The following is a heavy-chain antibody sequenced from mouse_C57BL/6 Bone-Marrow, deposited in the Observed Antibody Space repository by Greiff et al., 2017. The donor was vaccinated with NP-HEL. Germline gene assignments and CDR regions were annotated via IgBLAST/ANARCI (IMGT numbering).Heavy chain of an antibody. CDR1: GFPITSGYY. CDR2: ITHSGET. J-gene: IGHJ2*01. D-gene: IGHD3-1*01. V-gene: IGHV12-3*01. CDR3: AGDRSGSGLLDY. Sequence: VQLKESGPGLVKPSQSLFLTCSITGFPITSGYYWIWIRQSPGKPLEWMGYITHSGETFYNPSLQSPISITRETSKNQFFLQLNSVTTEDTAMYYCAGDRSGSGLLDYWGQGTTLTVSS.